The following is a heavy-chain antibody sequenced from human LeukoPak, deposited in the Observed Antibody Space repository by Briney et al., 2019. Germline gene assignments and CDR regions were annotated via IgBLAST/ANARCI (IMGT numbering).Heavy chain of an antibody. Sequence: PGGSLRLSCAAPVFILSGHWMSWVRQAPGKGLEWVANINQGGSDKYYVDSVKGRFTISRDNANNLLYLQMNSLRGEDTAVYYCTRDRSRAEDDWGQGTLVTVSS. D-gene: IGHD1-14*01. CDR2: INQGGSDK. CDR3: TRDRSRAEDD. V-gene: IGHV3-7*01. J-gene: IGHJ4*02. CDR1: VFILSGHW.